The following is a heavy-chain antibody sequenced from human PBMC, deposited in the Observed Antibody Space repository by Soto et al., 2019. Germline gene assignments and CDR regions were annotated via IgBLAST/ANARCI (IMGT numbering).Heavy chain of an antibody. CDR3: ARVGGIVGATTHDY. Sequence: QVQLQESGPGLVKPSQTLSLTCTVSGGSISSGDYYWSWIRQPPGKGLEWIGYIYYSGSTYYNPSLNSRVTLSVDTSKNQFPLKLSSVTAADTAVYYCARVGGIVGATTHDYWGQGTLVTVSS. D-gene: IGHD1-26*01. J-gene: IGHJ4*02. V-gene: IGHV4-30-4*01. CDR1: GGSISSGDYY. CDR2: IYYSGST.